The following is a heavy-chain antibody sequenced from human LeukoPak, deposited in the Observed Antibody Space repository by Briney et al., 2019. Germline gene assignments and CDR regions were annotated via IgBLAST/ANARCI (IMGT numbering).Heavy chain of an antibody. CDR1: GGSFSGYY. Sequence: SETLSLTCAVYGGSFSGYYWSWIRQPPGKGLEWIGEINHSGSTNYNPSLKSRVTISVDTSKNQFSLKLSFVTAADTAVYYCARGPTAVASEHLYYGMDVWGQGTTVTVSS. J-gene: IGHJ6*02. CDR3: ARGPTAVASEHLYYGMDV. D-gene: IGHD6-19*01. V-gene: IGHV4-34*01. CDR2: INHSGST.